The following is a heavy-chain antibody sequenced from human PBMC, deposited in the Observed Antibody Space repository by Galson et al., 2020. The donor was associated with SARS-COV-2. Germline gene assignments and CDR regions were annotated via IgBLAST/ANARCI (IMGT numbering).Heavy chain of an antibody. D-gene: IGHD4-17*01. V-gene: IGHV4-30-2*01. CDR1: GTSISGGSYS. CDR2: ISHSGGT. Sequence: SETLSLTCAVSGTSISGGSYSWNWIRQPPGKGLEWIGYISHSGGTYYNPSLKRRVTISGDRSKNQFSLRLSSVTAAGAAVYFCARLHYGEYAPEAFDIWGPGTRVTVAS. J-gene: IGHJ3*02. CDR3: ARLHYGEYAPEAFDI.